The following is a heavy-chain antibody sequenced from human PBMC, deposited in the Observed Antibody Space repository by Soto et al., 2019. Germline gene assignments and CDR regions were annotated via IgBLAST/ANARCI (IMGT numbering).Heavy chain of an antibody. CDR2: IYYSGST. D-gene: IGHD3-10*01. CDR1: GDSIRSYY. V-gene: IGHV4-59*01. J-gene: IGHJ5*02. Sequence: PSETLSLTCTVSGDSIRSYYWTWIRQPPGKGLEWIGYIYYSGSTNYNPSLKSRVTISIDTSKNQVSLKLYSVTAADTAVYYCARGLSIRGVIITYSWFDPWGQGILVTVSS. CDR3: ARGLSIRGVIITYSWFDP.